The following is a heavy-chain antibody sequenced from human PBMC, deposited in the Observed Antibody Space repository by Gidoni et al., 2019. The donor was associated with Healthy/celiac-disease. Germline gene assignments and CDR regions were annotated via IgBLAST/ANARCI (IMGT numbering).Heavy chain of an antibody. CDR3: ARQHPNRDFWSGYDYYYYYMDV. CDR2: MNPNSGNT. V-gene: IGHV1-8*01. D-gene: IGHD3-3*01. Sequence: QVQLVQSGAEVKKPGASVKVSCKASGYTFTSYDINWVRQATGQGLEWMGWMNPNSGNTGYAQKFQGRVTMTRNTSISTAYMELSSLRSEDTAVYYCARQHPNRDFWSGYDYYYYYMDVWGKGTTVTVSS. CDR1: GYTFTSYD. J-gene: IGHJ6*03.